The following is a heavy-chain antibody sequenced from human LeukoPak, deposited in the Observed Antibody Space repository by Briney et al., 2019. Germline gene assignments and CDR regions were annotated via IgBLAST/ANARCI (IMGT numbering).Heavy chain of an antibody. CDR3: ARDRAVGVPADGHEFDY. Sequence: GGSLRLSCAASGFTFCAHYMSWIRQAPGKGRGWVSYINGTSTYTDYAVSVKGPFTVSRDNAMNSVYLQMNSLRDEDTAVHYCARDRAVGVPADGHEFDYGGQGTRVTVSS. D-gene: IGHD2-2*01. CDR2: INGTSTYT. CDR1: GFTFCAHY. J-gene: IGHJ4*02. V-gene: IGHV3-11*05.